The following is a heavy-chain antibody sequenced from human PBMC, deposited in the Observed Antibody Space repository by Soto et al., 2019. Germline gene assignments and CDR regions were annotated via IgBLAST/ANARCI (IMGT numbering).Heavy chain of an antibody. J-gene: IGHJ6*02. CDR3: ARDLKDGDYYYYGMDV. CDR1: GFTVSSNY. D-gene: IGHD4-17*01. CDR2: IYSGGST. Sequence: EVQLVESGGGLVQPGGSLRLSCAASGFTVSSNYMSWVHQAPGKGLEWVSVIYSGGSTYYADSVKGRFTISRHNSKNTLYLQMNSLRAEDTAVYYCARDLKDGDYYYYGMDVWGQGTTVTVSS. V-gene: IGHV3-53*04.